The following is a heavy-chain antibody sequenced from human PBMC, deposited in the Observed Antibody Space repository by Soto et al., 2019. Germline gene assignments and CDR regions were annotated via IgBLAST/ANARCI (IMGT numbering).Heavy chain of an antibody. CDR2: TSYRSKWYN. J-gene: IGHJ6*02. CDR3: ARDLEAAGGTHYFYGMEV. V-gene: IGHV6-1*01. D-gene: IGHD6-13*01. CDR1: GDSVSSNSAA. Sequence: SQTLSLTCPISGDSVSSNSAAWNWIRQSPSRGLECLGRTSYRSKWYNDYAVSVKSRTTINPHTSKNQFSLQLNSVRPEDTAVYYCARDLEAAGGTHYFYGMEVWGQGTKVTVSS.